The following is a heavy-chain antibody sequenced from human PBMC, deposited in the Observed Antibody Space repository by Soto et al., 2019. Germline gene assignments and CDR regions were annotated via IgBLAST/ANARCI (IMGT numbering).Heavy chain of an antibody. CDR2: INAGNGNT. V-gene: IGHV1-3*05. J-gene: IGHJ4*02. CDR3: ARGESVVGDY. Sequence: QVQLVQSGAEEKKPGASVKVSCKASGYTFTSYAMHWVRQAPGQRLEWMGWINAGNGNTKCSQKFQDRVTITRDTSASTAYMELSSLGSEDTAVYYCARGESVVGDYWGQGTLVTVSS. CDR1: GYTFTSYA. D-gene: IGHD2-15*01.